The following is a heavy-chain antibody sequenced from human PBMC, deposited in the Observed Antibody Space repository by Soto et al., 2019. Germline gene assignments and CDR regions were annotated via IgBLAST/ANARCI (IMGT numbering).Heavy chain of an antibody. CDR1: GLTFKDYA. CDR2: ISGSGGTT. Sequence: GLLIPSCVIYGLTFKDYAMSSVRHTRGKGLEWVSAISGSGGTTFYADSVKGRFTISRDNSKNTLYLQMNSLRAEDTATYHCEKADGVAVVAARPFESWGQGTPVTVS. CDR3: EKADGVAVVAARPFES. D-gene: IGHD2-15*01. J-gene: IGHJ4*02. V-gene: IGHV3-23*01.